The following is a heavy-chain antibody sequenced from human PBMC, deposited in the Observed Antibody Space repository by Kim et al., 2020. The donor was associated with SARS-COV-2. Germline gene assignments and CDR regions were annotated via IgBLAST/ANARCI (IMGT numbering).Heavy chain of an antibody. D-gene: IGHD3-16*01. Sequence: GGSLRLSCAVSGLTFRNFAMSWVRQAPGRGLQWVSFISGSGESISYADSVRGRFTISRDNSKNTLYLQMNSLRAEDTAIYYCAREYNYDFHYDYWGRGTLVTVSS. V-gene: IGHV3-23*01. J-gene: IGHJ4*02. CDR1: GLTFRNFA. CDR2: ISGSGESI. CDR3: AREYNYDFHYDY.